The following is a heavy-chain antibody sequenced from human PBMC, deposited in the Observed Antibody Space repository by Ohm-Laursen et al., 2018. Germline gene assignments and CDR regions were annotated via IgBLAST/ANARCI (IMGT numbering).Heavy chain of an antibody. J-gene: IGHJ3*02. CDR2: INPNSGGT. D-gene: IGHD6-6*01. V-gene: IGHV1-2*02. CDR3: ARDSSTVPSDAFDI. CDR1: GYTFTGYY. Sequence: GASVKVSCKSSGYTFTGYYMHWVRQAPGQGLEWMGWINPNSGGTNYAQKFQGRVTMTRDTSISTAYMELSRLRSDDTAVYYCARDSSTVPSDAFDIWGQGTMVTVSS.